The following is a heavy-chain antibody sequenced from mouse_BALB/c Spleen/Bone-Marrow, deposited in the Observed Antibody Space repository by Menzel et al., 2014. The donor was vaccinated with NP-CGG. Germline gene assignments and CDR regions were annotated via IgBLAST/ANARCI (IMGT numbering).Heavy chain of an antibody. CDR1: GFNIKDTY. CDR3: ARDDYDDYYAMDY. J-gene: IGHJ4*01. D-gene: IGHD2-4*01. Sequence: VHVKQSGAELVKPGASVKLSCTASGFNIKDTYMHWVKQRPEQGLEWIGRIDPANGNTKYDPKFQDKATITPDPSSNTAYLQRSSLTSEDTAVYYCARDDYDDYYAMDYWGQGTSVTVSS. CDR2: IDPANGNT. V-gene: IGHV14-3*02.